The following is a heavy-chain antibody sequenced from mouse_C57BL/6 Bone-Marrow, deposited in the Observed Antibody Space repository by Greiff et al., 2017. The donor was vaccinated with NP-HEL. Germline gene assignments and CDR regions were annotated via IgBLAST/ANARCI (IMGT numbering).Heavy chain of an antibody. D-gene: IGHD1-1*01. V-gene: IGHV14-4*01. CDR1: GFNIKDDY. CDR3: TTFITTVVAKAY. J-gene: IGHJ3*01. Sequence: VQLQQSGAELVRPGASVKLSCTASGFNIKDDYMHWVKQRPEQGLEWIGWIDPENGDTEYASKFQGKATITADTSSNTAYLQLSSLTSEDTAVYSCTTFITTVVAKAYWGQGTLVTVSA. CDR2: IDPENGDT.